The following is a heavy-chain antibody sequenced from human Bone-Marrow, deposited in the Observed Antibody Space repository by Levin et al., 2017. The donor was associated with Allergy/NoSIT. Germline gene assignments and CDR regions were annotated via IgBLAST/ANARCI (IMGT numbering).Heavy chain of an antibody. D-gene: IGHD1-14*01. CDR1: GGSIGDYY. V-gene: IGHV4-59*01. CDR2: IHYSGNN. J-gene: IGHJ4*02. CDR3: ARGNVITSLDY. Sequence: PSETLSLTCVVSGGSIGDYYWTWIRQPPGKGLEWIGYIHYSGNNNYNPSLKSRVTMSVDTSKNQFSLRLSSVTAADTAVYYCARGNVITSLDYWGQGSLVTVSS.